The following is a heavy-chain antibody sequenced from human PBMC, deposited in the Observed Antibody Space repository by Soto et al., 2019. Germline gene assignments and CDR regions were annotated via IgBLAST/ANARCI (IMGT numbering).Heavy chain of an antibody. CDR1: GYTFTSYG. V-gene: IGHV1-18*01. CDR2: ISAYNGNT. D-gene: IGHD3-10*01. Sequence: ASVKVSCKASGYTFTSYGISWVRQAPGQGLEWMGWISAYNGNTNYAQKLQGRVTMTTDTSTSTAYMELRSLRSDDTAVYYCARAPSGWTASGYYYYMDVWGKGTTVTVSS. J-gene: IGHJ6*03. CDR3: ARAPSGWTASGYYYYMDV.